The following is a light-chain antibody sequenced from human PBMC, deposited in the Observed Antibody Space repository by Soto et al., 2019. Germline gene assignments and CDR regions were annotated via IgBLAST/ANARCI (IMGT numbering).Light chain of an antibody. CDR1: QGISSS. V-gene: IGKV1-27*01. J-gene: IGKJ4*01. CDR3: QMYNSAPPLT. CDR2: AAS. Sequence: DIQMTQSPSSLSASVGDRVTITCRASQGISSSLAWYQQRPGKVPKLLIYAASTLQSGVPSRFSGSGSGTDFTLTISSLQPEDVATYYCQMYNSAPPLTFGGGTKVEIK.